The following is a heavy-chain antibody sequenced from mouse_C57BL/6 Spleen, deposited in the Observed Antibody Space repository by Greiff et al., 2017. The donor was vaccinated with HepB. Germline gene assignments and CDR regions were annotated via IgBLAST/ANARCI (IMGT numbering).Heavy chain of an antibody. Sequence: EVQGVESGGDLVKPGGSLKLSCAASGFTFSSYGMSWVRQTPDKRLEWVATISSGGSYTYYPDSVKGRFTISRDNAKNTLYLQMSSLKSEDTAMYYCARHTDLYFDYWGQGTTLTVSS. CDR3: ARHTDLYFDY. CDR2: ISSGGSYT. D-gene: IGHD1-1*01. V-gene: IGHV5-6*01. CDR1: GFTFSSYG. J-gene: IGHJ2*01.